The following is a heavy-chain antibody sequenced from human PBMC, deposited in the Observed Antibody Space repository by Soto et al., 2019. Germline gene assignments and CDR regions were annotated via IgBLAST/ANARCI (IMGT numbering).Heavy chain of an antibody. V-gene: IGHV3-53*02. J-gene: IGHJ3*02. Sequence: EVQLVETGGGLIQPGGSLRLSCAASGLTVSSNYMNWVRQAPGKGLEWVSVLYSGGSTHYAGSVKGRFIISRDNSKNTLYLKMNSLRVEDTAVYYCARDRLGDEGDGFDIWGHGTMVTVSS. D-gene: IGHD3-10*01. CDR2: LYSGGST. CDR3: ARDRLGDEGDGFDI. CDR1: GLTVSSNY.